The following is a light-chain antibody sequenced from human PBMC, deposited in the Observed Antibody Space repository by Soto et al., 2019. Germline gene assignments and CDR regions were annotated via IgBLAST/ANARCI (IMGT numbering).Light chain of an antibody. V-gene: IGKV1-5*03. CDR1: QTISSW. CDR2: KAS. Sequence: DIQMTQSPSTLSGSVGDRVTITCRASQTISSWLAWYQQKPGKAPKLLIYKASTLKSEVPSRFSGSGSGTEFTLTTSSLQPDDFATYYCQHYNSYSEAFGQGTKVDIK. J-gene: IGKJ1*01. CDR3: QHYNSYSEA.